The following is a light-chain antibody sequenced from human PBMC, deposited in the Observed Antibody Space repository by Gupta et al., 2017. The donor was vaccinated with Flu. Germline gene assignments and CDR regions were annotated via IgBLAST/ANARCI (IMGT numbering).Light chain of an antibody. Sequence: QSALTQPASVSGSPGQSITISCTLTSSGVGAYNYVSCNQQHPGKSPKLMIYEVSDRPAGVSNRFSGSKSGNTASLTISGHQAEDEADYYCSSDTSSSTYVFGTGTKVTVL. CDR3: SSDTSSSTYV. CDR1: SSGVGAYNY. V-gene: IGLV2-14*01. CDR2: EVS. J-gene: IGLJ1*01.